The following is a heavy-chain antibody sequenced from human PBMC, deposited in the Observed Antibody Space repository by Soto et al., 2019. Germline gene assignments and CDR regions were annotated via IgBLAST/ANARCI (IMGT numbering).Heavy chain of an antibody. CDR1: GYTFTSYS. CDR3: ARGPVTTKPANWFDS. Sequence: ASVKVSCKASGYTFTSYSVSWVRQAPGQGLEWMGWISAYNGNTNYAQKLQGRVTMTTDTSTSTAYMELRSLRSDDTAVYYCARGPVTTKPANWFDSWGQGTLVTVSS. D-gene: IGHD4-4*01. CDR2: ISAYNGNT. J-gene: IGHJ5*01. V-gene: IGHV1-18*01.